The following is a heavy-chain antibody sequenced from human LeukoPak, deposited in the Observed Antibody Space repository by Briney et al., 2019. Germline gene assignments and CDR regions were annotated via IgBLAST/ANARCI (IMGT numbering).Heavy chain of an antibody. CDR2: IYYSGST. V-gene: IGHV4-59*01. CDR3: ARAPSGSYPYYFDY. D-gene: IGHD1-26*01. CDR1: GGSISSYY. J-gene: IGHJ4*02. Sequence: SETLSLTCTVSGGSISSYYWSWIRQPPGKGLEWIGYIYYSGSTNYNPSLKSRVTISVDTSKNQFSLKLSSVTAADTAVYYCARAPSGSYPYYFDYWGQGTLVTVSS.